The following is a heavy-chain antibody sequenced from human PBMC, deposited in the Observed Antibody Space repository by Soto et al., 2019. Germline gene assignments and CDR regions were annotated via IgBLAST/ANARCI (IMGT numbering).Heavy chain of an antibody. Sequence: QVVLQESGPGVVKRSDTLSLTCNVSGASLIRYYWRWIRQPPGMGLEWIGRIYATGDTDYNPSLKSRISMSVDMEKKQVCRTLRSVTAADTAIYYCVRDGTKNLRDRFEPWGRGILVTVSS. CDR2: IYATGDT. CDR1: GASLIRYY. CDR3: VRDGTKNLRDRFEP. V-gene: IGHV4-4*07. D-gene: IGHD1-26*01. J-gene: IGHJ5*02.